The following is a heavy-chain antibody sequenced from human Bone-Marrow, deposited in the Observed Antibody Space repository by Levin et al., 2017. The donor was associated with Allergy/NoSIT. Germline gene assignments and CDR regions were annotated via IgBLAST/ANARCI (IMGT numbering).Heavy chain of an antibody. J-gene: IGHJ5*02. CDR1: GYSISSGYY. CDR2: IYHSGST. Sequence: SETLSLTCAVSGYSISSGYYWGWIRQPPGKGLEWIGSIYHSGSTYYNPSLKSRVTISVDTSKNQFSLKLSSVTAADTAVYYCARDHSLFQLLFSNWFDPWGQGTLVTVSS. D-gene: IGHD2-2*01. CDR3: ARDHSLFQLLFSNWFDP. V-gene: IGHV4-38-2*02.